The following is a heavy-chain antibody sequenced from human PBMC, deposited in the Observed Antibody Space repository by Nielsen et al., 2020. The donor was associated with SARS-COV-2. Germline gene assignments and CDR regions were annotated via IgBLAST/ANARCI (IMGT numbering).Heavy chain of an antibody. J-gene: IGHJ4*02. CDR3: AREGYSFGALGY. CDR2: ISYRGST. D-gene: IGHD5-18*01. CDR1: GGSISSSSYY. V-gene: IGHV4-39*02. Sequence: SETLSLTCSVSGGSISSSSYYWGWIRQPPGKGLEWIGSISYRGSTYFNPSLKSRVTMSVDTSKNQFSFRLSSVTAADTAVYYCAREGYSFGALGYWGQGTLVSVSS.